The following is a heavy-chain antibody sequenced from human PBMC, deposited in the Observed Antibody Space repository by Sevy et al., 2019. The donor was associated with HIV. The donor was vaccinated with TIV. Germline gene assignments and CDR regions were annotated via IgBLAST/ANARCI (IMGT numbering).Heavy chain of an antibody. V-gene: IGHV3-23*01. Sequence: GGSLRLSCAASGFTFSSYAMSWVRQAPGKGLEWVSAISGSGGSTYYADSVKGRFTISRDNSKNTLYLQMNSLRAEDTAAYYCAKDLRAPGIAAAGDTVIADYWGQGTLVTVSS. D-gene: IGHD6-13*01. CDR2: ISGSGGST. CDR1: GFTFSSYA. J-gene: IGHJ4*02. CDR3: AKDLRAPGIAAAGDTVIADY.